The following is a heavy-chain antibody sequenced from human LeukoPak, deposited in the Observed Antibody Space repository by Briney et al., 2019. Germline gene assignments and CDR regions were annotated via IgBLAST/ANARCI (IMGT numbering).Heavy chain of an antibody. CDR2: TYYRSEWYL. D-gene: IGHD5-18*01. J-gene: IGHJ4*02. Sequence: SQTLSLTCAIFGDTVSSNSAAWSWIRQSPSRGLEWLGRTYYRSEWYLDYAISVKSRIRINPDTSKNQISLQLNSVTPEDTAVYYCARSRTSNTAMALDQWGQGTLVTVSS. CDR1: GDTVSSNSAA. V-gene: IGHV6-1*01. CDR3: ARSRTSNTAMALDQ.